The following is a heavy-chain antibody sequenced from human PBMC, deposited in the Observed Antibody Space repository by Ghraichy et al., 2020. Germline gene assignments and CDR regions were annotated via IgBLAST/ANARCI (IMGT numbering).Heavy chain of an antibody. V-gene: IGHV3-23*01. Sequence: GGSLRRTCAASGFTFTNYALTWVRQAPGKGLEWVSAITGSGGHTYYADSVKGRFTISRDNSKNTLYLQVNSLRDEDTAIYYCAKDYRVRGSGSDAFDLWGQGTLVTVSS. D-gene: IGHD2-15*01. J-gene: IGHJ3*01. CDR1: GFTFTNYA. CDR2: ITGSGGHT. CDR3: AKDYRVRGSGSDAFDL.